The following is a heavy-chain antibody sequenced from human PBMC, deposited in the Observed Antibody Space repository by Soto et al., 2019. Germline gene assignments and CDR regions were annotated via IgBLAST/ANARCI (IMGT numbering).Heavy chain of an antibody. D-gene: IGHD5-12*01. CDR2: IYPGDSDT. Sequence: GESLKISCKASGYSFSTYWIAWVRQRPGKGLDWMGIIYPGDSDTRYSPSFHGQVTISVDNSIATAYLEWTTLRASDSAMYYCARHSLATQPGDYWGQGTRVTSPQ. CDR1: GYSFSTYW. J-gene: IGHJ4*02. V-gene: IGHV5-51*01. CDR3: ARHSLATQPGDY.